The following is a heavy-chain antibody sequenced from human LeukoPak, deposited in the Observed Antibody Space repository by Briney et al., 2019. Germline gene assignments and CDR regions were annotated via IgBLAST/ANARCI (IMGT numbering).Heavy chain of an antibody. Sequence: SQTLSLTCAVSGGSISSGGYSWSWIRQPPGKGLEWIGYIYHSGSTYYNPSLKSRVTISVDRSKNQFSLKLSSVTAADTAVYYCARHVATAMANYWYFDLWGRGTLVTVSS. V-gene: IGHV4-30-2*01. CDR1: GGSISSGGYS. CDR3: ARHVATAMANYWYFDL. J-gene: IGHJ2*01. D-gene: IGHD5-18*01. CDR2: IYHSGST.